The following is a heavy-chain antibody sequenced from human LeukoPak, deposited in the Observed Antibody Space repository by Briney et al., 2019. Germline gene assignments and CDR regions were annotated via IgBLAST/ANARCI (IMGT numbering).Heavy chain of an antibody. J-gene: IGHJ4*02. CDR1: GFTFSSYS. CDR2: ISSSSSYI. D-gene: IGHD5-18*01. Sequence: GGSLRLSCAASGFTFSSYSMNWVRQAPGKGLEWVSSISSSSSYIYYADSVKGRFTISRDNAKNSLYLQMNSLRAEDTAVYYCARRSRGYSYGYFDYWGQGTLVTVSS. V-gene: IGHV3-21*01. CDR3: ARRSRGYSYGYFDY.